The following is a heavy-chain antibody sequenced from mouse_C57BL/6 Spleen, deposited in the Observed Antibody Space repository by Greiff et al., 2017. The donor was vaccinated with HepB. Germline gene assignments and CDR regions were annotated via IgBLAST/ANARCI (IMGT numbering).Heavy chain of an antibody. CDR2: IDPSDSYT. CDR1: GYTFTSYW. Sequence: VQLQQPGAELVKPGASVKLSCKASGYTFTSYWMQWVKQRPGQGLEWIGEIDPSDSYTNYNQKFKGKATLTVDTSSSTAYMQLSSLTSEDSAVYYCARWGYDYGGFAYWGQGTLVTVSA. CDR3: ARWGYDYGGFAY. J-gene: IGHJ3*01. V-gene: IGHV1-50*01. D-gene: IGHD2-4*01.